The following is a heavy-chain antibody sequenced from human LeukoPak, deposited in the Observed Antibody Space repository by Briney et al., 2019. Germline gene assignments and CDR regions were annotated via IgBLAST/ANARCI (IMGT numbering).Heavy chain of an antibody. D-gene: IGHD5-18*01. CDR3: AKDRIQLGYYYYYMDV. V-gene: IGHV3-23*01. CDR1: GFTFSSYA. Sequence: GGSLRLSCAASGFTFSSYAMSWVRQAPGEGLEWVSAISGSGGSTYYADPVKGRFTISRDNSKNTLYLQMNSLRAEDTAVYYCAKDRIQLGYYYYYMDVWGKGTTVTVSS. CDR2: ISGSGGST. J-gene: IGHJ6*03.